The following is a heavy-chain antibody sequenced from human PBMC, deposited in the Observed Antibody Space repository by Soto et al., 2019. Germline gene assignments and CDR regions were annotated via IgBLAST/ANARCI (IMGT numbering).Heavy chain of an antibody. J-gene: IGHJ5*02. CDR3: VRESTTSGPNWFDT. Sequence: PSETLSLTCSVSGGSINSGRSSWNWIRQSPGKGLEWIAYICHSGSTYYNPSLKSRVTISVDRSENQFSLKLTSVTAADTAVYYCVRESTTSGPNWFDTWGPVILVTVSS. V-gene: IGHV4-30-2*06. D-gene: IGHD1-1*01. CDR1: GGSINSGRSS. CDR2: ICHSGST.